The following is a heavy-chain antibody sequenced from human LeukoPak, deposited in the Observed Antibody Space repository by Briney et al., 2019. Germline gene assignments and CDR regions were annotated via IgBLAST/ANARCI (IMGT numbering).Heavy chain of an antibody. Sequence: SETLSLTCTVSGGSIGSYYWSWIRQPPGKGLEWIGYIYYSGSTNYTPSLKSRVTISVDTSKNQFSLKLSSVTAADTAVYYCARVRAYSSSWYSRDYGMDVWGQGTTVTVSS. CDR2: IYYSGST. V-gene: IGHV4-59*01. J-gene: IGHJ6*02. D-gene: IGHD6-13*01. CDR1: GGSIGSYY. CDR3: ARVRAYSSSWYSRDYGMDV.